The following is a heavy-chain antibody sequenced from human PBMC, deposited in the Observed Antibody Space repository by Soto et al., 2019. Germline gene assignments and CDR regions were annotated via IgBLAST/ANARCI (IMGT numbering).Heavy chain of an antibody. Sequence: SETLSLTCTVSSGSISNSYWSWIRQSPGKGLEWIGYIYSSGSTNYNPSLKSRVTISVDTSKNQFSLKLSSLIAADTAVYYCARHSPPFFYGSGPWDVWGQGTTVTV. D-gene: IGHD3-10*01. CDR3: ARHSPPFFYGSGPWDV. CDR1: SGSISNSY. J-gene: IGHJ6*02. CDR2: IYSSGST. V-gene: IGHV4-59*08.